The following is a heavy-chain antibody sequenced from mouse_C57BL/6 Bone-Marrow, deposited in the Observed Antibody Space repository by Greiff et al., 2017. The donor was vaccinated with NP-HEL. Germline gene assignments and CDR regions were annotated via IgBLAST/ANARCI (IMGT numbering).Heavy chain of an antibody. CDR2: ISSGSSTI. CDR3: ARAPYYGSP. J-gene: IGHJ4*01. CDR1: GFTFSDYG. D-gene: IGHD1-1*01. Sequence: EVMLVESGGGLVKPGGSLKLSCAASGFTFSDYGMHWVRQAPEKGLEWVAYISSGSSTIYYADIVKGRFTISRDNAKNTLFLQMTSLTSEDTAMYYCARAPYYGSPWGQGTSVTVSS. V-gene: IGHV5-17*01.